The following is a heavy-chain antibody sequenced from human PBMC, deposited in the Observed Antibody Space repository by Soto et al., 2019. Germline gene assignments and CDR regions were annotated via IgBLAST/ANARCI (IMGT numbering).Heavy chain of an antibody. J-gene: IGHJ5*02. CDR3: ARFGSGYDSRTEMYNWFDP. D-gene: IGHD5-12*01. Sequence: SETLSLTCAVSSGSISSSNWWSWVRQPPGKGLEWIGEIYHSGSTNYNPSLKSRVTISVDKSKNQFSLKLSSVTAADTAVYYCARFGSGYDSRTEMYNWFDPWGQGTLVTVSS. V-gene: IGHV4-4*02. CDR1: SGSISSSNW. CDR2: IYHSGST.